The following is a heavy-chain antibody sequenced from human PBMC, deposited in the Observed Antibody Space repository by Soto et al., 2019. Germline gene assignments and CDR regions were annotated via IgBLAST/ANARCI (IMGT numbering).Heavy chain of an antibody. CDR1: GFTFSSYG. V-gene: IGHV3-33*01. CDR2: IGYDGSNK. D-gene: IGHD2-15*01. CDR3: ARKGSAVVLDY. J-gene: IGHJ4*02. Sequence: QVQLVESGGGVVQPGRSLRLSCAASGFTFSSYGMHWVRQAPGKGLEWVAVIGYDGSNKYYADSVKGRFTISRDNSKNTLYLKMNSLRAEDTAVCYCARKGSAVVLDYWGQGTLVTVSS.